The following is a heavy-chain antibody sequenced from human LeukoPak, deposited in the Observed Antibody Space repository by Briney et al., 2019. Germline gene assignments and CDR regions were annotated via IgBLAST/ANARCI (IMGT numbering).Heavy chain of an antibody. Sequence: GESLQISCKGSGYSFTSYWIGWVRQMPGKGLEWMGIIYPGDSDTRYSPSFQGQVTISADKSISTAYLQWSSLQASDTAMYYCARHRPGGIAAAGRGLYYFDYWGQGTLVTVSS. J-gene: IGHJ4*02. CDR2: IYPGDSDT. CDR1: GYSFTSYW. V-gene: IGHV5-51*01. D-gene: IGHD6-13*01. CDR3: ARHRPGGIAAAGRGLYYFDY.